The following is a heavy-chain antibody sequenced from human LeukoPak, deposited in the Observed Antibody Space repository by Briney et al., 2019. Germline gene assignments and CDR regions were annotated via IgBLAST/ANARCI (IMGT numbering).Heavy chain of an antibody. J-gene: IGHJ3*02. D-gene: IGHD5-18*01. CDR1: GFTFDDYA. CDR2: ISGDGGST. CDR3: ARGGIQYNAFDI. Sequence: GGSLRLSCAASGFTFDDYAMHWVRQAPGKGLEWVSLISGDGGSTYYADSVKGRFTISRDNAKNTLYLEMNSLRAEDTAVYYCARGGIQYNAFDIWGQGTMVTVSS. V-gene: IGHV3-43*02.